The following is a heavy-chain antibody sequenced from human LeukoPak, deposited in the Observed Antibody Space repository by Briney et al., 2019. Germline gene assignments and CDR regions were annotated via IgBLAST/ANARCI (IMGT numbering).Heavy chain of an antibody. D-gene: IGHD2-2*01. J-gene: IGHJ4*02. Sequence: PGGSLRLSCAASGFSFSSYNMNWVRQAPGKGLEWVSSISRNSDDIYYADSLKGRFTISRDNSKNTLYLQMNSLRAEDTAVYYCARDRSSSTSCLDYWGQGTLVTVSS. V-gene: IGHV3-21*01. CDR3: ARDRSSSTSCLDY. CDR1: GFSFSSYN. CDR2: ISRNSDDI.